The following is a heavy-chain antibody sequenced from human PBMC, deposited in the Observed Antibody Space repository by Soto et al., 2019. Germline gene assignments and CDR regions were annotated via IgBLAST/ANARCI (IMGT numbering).Heavy chain of an antibody. V-gene: IGHV3-11*06. CDR1: GFTFSDYY. CDR2: ISPKGTYR. Sequence: PGGSLRLSCATSGFTFSDYYMSWIRQAPGKGLEFVSYISPKGTYRTYADSVKGRFTISRDNAKNSLYLQVNSLRAEDTAVYYCSRGGGGGLFDLWGQGTLVTVS. CDR3: SRGGGGGLFDL. J-gene: IGHJ5*02. D-gene: IGHD2-21*01.